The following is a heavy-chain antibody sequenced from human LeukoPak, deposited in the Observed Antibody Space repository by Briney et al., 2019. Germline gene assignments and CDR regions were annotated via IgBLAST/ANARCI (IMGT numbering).Heavy chain of an antibody. J-gene: IGHJ4*02. Sequence: GGSLRLSCAASGFTFSSYEMNWVRQAPGKGLEWVSYISSSGSTIYYADSVKGRFTISRDNAKNSLYLQMNSLRAEDTAVYYCASSPKYYYDSSGYYIYWGQGTLVTVSS. CDR2: ISSSGSTI. CDR1: GFTFSSYE. D-gene: IGHD3-22*01. V-gene: IGHV3-48*03. CDR3: ASSPKYYYDSSGYYIY.